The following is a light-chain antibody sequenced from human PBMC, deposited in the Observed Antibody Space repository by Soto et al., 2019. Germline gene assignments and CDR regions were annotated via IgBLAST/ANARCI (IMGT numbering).Light chain of an antibody. CDR2: GKN. CDR3: ASWDGSLSGYV. V-gene: IGLV1-47*01. J-gene: IGLJ1*01. Sequence: QSVLTQPPSASGTPGQRVTISCSGGSSNIGKNYVYWYQQLPGTAPKLLVYGKNQRPSGVPDRFSGSKSGTSASLAISGLRSEDEADYVCASWDGSLSGYVFGTGTKVTVL. CDR1: SSNIGKNY.